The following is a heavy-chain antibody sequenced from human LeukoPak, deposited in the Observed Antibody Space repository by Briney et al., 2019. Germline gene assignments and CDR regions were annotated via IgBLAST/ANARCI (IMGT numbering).Heavy chain of an antibody. J-gene: IGHJ4*02. V-gene: IGHV4-39*01. Sequence: SDTLSLTCTVSGGSISSSFYYWAWIRQPPGKGPEWIRSFYYTGSTYYNPSLKSRVTISVDTSNNQFSLNLDSVTAADTAVYYCARLSGSGTYYRRYFDSWGQGTLVTFSS. CDR3: ARLSGSGTYYRRYFDS. CDR2: FYYTGST. D-gene: IGHD3-10*01. CDR1: GGSISSSFYY.